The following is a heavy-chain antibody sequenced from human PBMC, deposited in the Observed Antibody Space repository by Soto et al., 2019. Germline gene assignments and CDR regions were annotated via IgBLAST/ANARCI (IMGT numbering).Heavy chain of an antibody. Sequence: GGSLRLSCVASGFTFSRNWMHWVRQAPGKGLVWVSRINSDGSSTRNADSVKGRFTISRDNAKNTLYLQMNSLRAEDTAVYYCARVAAVAGENLIDYWGQGTLVTVSS. CDR3: ARVAAVAGENLIDY. CDR1: GFTFSRNW. CDR2: INSDGSST. J-gene: IGHJ4*02. D-gene: IGHD6-19*01. V-gene: IGHV3-74*01.